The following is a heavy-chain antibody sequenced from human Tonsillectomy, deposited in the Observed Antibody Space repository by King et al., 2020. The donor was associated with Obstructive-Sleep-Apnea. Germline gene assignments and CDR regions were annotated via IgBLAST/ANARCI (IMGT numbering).Heavy chain of an antibody. CDR3: ARDRVCSSTSCYGVDDYYGMDV. CDR1: GYIFTSYG. CDR2: ISPLNDNT. Sequence: VQLVESGAEVKKPGASVKVSCKASGYIFTSYGISWGRQAPGQGLEWMGWISPLNDNTNYAQKAQGRVTVTTDTSTSTASMELRNLRSDDTAVYYCARDRVCSSTSCYGVDDYYGMDVWGQGTTVTVSS. V-gene: IGHV1-18*04. J-gene: IGHJ6*02. D-gene: IGHD2-2*01.